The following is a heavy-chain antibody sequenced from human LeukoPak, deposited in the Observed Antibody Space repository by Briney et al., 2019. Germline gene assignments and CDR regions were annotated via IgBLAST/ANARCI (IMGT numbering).Heavy chain of an antibody. J-gene: IGHJ4*02. CDR3: ARGPLYYDLSTGYPPSEMYYFDY. CDR1: GGTFSSYA. Sequence: SVKVSCTASGGTFSSYAVSWVRQAPGQGLEWIGGIIPIFATPDYAQKFRGRVSITTDESTSTAYMELSSLRSEDTALYYCARGPLYYDLSTGYPPSEMYYFDYWGQGTLVTVSS. CDR2: IIPIFATP. D-gene: IGHD3-9*01. V-gene: IGHV1-69*05.